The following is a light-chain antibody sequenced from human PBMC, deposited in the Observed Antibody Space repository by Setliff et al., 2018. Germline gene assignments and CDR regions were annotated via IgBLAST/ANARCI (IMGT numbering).Light chain of an antibody. Sequence: SVLTQPAAVSGSPGQSIAISCTGTSSDVGGYNYVSWYQHHPGKPPKLMIFEVTKRPSGVSDRFSGSKSGNTASLTISGLQPEDEADYYCSSYTNSNTYVFGTGTKVTVL. CDR3: SSYTNSNTYV. J-gene: IGLJ1*01. V-gene: IGLV2-14*01. CDR2: EVT. CDR1: SSDVGGYNY.